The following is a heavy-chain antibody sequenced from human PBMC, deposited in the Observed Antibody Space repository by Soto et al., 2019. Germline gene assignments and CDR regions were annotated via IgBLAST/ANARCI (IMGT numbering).Heavy chain of an antibody. CDR2: IIPIFGTA. V-gene: IGHV1-69*13. D-gene: IGHD3-10*01. Sequence: ASVKVSCKASGGTFSSYAISWVRQAPGQGLEWMGGIIPIFGTANYAQKFQGRVTITADESTSTAYMELSSLRSEDTAVYYCARDSTMVRGVIISGPWFDPRGQGTLVTVSS. J-gene: IGHJ5*02. CDR1: GGTFSSYA. CDR3: ARDSTMVRGVIISGPWFDP.